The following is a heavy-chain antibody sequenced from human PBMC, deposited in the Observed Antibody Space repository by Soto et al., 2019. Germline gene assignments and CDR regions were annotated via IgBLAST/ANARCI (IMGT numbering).Heavy chain of an antibody. CDR2: IYNSGST. CDR3: ASSTPRLAAAGFVY. J-gene: IGHJ4*02. D-gene: IGHD6-13*01. Sequence: SSETLSLTCTVSGGSISSFYWSWIRQPPGKGPEWIGYIYNSGSTNYNPSLKSRVTISVDTSKNQFSLKLSSVTAADTAVYYCASSTPRLAAAGFVYWGQGTLVTVSS. CDR1: GGSISSFY. V-gene: IGHV4-59*01.